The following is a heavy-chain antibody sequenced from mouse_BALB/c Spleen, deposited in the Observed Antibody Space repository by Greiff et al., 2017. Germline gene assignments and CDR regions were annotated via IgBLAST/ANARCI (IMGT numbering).Heavy chain of an antibody. J-gene: IGHJ2*01. CDR3: ARGAYYRYDRGYFDY. D-gene: IGHD2-14*01. CDR1: GFTFSDYY. CDR2: ISDGGSYT. V-gene: IGHV5-4*02. Sequence: EVKVVESGGGLVKPGGSLKLSCAASGFTFSDYYMYWVRQTPEKRLEWVATISDGGSYTYYPDSVKGRFTISRDNAKNNLYLQMSSLKSEDTAMYYCARGAYYRYDRGYFDYWGQGTTLTVSS.